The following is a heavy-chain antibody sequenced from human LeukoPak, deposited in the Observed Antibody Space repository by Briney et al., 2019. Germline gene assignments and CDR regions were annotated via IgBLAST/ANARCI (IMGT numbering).Heavy chain of an antibody. CDR3: TTDRLIETTPRGLWGSYRAVNRDSDY. CDR1: GFTFSNAW. Sequence: PGGSLRLSCAASGFTFSNAWMRWVRQAPGKGLEWVGRIKIKTDGGTTDYAAPVKGRFTISRDDSKNTLYLQMNSLKTEDTAVYYCTTDRLIETTPRGLWGSYRAVNRDSDYWGQGTLVTVSS. CDR2: IKIKTDGGTT. D-gene: IGHD3-16*02. V-gene: IGHV3-15*01. J-gene: IGHJ4*02.